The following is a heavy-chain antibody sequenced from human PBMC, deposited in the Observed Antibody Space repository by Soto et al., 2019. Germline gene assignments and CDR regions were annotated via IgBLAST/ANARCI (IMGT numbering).Heavy chain of an antibody. J-gene: IGHJ6*02. CDR2: TSGSGDRT. V-gene: IGHV3-23*01. Sequence: LRLSCAASEFTFSSYGMSWVRQAPGKGLEWVSGTSGSGDRTFYAESVRGRFTISRDNSRNTVYLQMNSLRGDDAAVYYCAKGLSATNPTSFQYYGMDVWGQGTTVTVSS. CDR3: AKGLSATNPTSFQYYGMDV. CDR1: EFTFSSYG. D-gene: IGHD2-15*01.